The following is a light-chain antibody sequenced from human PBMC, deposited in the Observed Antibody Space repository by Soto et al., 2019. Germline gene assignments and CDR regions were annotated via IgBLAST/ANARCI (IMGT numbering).Light chain of an antibody. CDR2: DVS. J-gene: IGLJ1*01. V-gene: IGLV2-14*01. Sequence: QSVLTQPASVSGSPGQSITISCTGTSSDVGNYNYVSWYQQHPGKAPKLMIYDVSNRPSGVSNRFSGSKSGITASLTISGLQAEDEDAYYCSSYTSSSTRVFGTGTKLTVL. CDR3: SSYTSSSTRV. CDR1: SSDVGNYNY.